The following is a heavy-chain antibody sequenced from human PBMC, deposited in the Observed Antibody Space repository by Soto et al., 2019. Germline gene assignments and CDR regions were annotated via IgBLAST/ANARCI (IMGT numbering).Heavy chain of an antibody. V-gene: IGHV1-69*04. CDR1: GGTFSNDV. CDR2: INPILGIT. D-gene: IGHD6-19*01. CDR3: ARGLAVADYYGMEV. Sequence: QVQLVQSGAEVRKPGSSVKVSCKVSGGTFSNDVINWVRQVPGQGLEWMAKINPILGITNSAQKFQGRVTISAYQSTNTAYMELTSLGSRDTAVYYCARGLAVADYYGMEVWGQGTRVTVSS. J-gene: IGHJ6*02.